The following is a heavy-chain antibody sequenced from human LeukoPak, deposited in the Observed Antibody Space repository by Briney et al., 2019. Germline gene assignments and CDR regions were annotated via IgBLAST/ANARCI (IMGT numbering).Heavy chain of an antibody. CDR1: GYSFTTYW. CDR2: IYPADSDT. J-gene: IGHJ4*02. Sequence: GESLKISCKGSGYSFTTYWIGWVRQMPGKGLEWMGIIYPADSDTTYSPSFQGQVTISVDKSISTAYLQWSSLKASDTAMYYCARPGYCSSTSCYFDYWGQGTLVTVSS. V-gene: IGHV5-51*01. D-gene: IGHD2-2*01. CDR3: ARPGYCSSTSCYFDY.